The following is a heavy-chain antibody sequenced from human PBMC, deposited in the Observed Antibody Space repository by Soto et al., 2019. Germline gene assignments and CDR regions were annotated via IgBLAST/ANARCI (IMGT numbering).Heavy chain of an antibody. Sequence: ASVQVSCKASGYIFSGYYMHWVRQAPGQGLEWMGWINPNSGDTSYAQQFQGRVTTTRDTSISTAYMELSTLTSDDTAVYNCARAAVNLYGMDVWGQGTTVTVSS. V-gene: IGHV1-2*02. CDR2: INPNSGDT. J-gene: IGHJ6*02. CDR1: GYIFSGYY. CDR3: ARAAVNLYGMDV.